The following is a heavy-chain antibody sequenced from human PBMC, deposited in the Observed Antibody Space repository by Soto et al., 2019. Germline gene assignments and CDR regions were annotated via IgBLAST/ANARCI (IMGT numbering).Heavy chain of an antibody. CDR3: AGYGDSSAEYFQH. V-gene: IGHV1-69*02. Sequence: VSCKASGGTFSSYTISWVRQAPGQGLEWMGRIIPILGIANYAQKFQGRVTITADKSTSTAYMELSSLRSEDTAVYYCAGYGDSSAEYFQHWGQGTLVTVSS. CDR2: IIPILGIA. D-gene: IGHD4-17*01. CDR1: GGTFSSYT. J-gene: IGHJ1*01.